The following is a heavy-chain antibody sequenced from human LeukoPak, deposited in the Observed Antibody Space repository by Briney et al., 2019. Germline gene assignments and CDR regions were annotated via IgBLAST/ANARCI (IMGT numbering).Heavy chain of an antibody. Sequence: SETLSLTCAVYGGSFSGYYWSWIRQPPGKGLEWIGEIYHSGSTNYNPSLKSRVTISVDTSKNQFSLKLSSVTAADTAVYYCARGFYDCWSGYYIPYWRIYFDYWGQGTLVTVSS. CDR3: ARGFYDCWSGYYIPYWRIYFDY. J-gene: IGHJ4*02. CDR1: GGSFSGYY. CDR2: IYHSGST. D-gene: IGHD3-3*01. V-gene: IGHV4-34*01.